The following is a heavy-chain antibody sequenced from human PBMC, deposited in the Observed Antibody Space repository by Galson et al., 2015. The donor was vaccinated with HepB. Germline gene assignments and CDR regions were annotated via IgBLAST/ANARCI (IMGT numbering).Heavy chain of an antibody. CDR3: AKGYGIFDR. Sequence: SLRLSCAASGFTFGDTAMTWVRQAPGKGLEWVPGITSRGDNTFNTDSVKGRFSISRDNSKNMLFLQMSSLRAEDTAIYYCAKGYGIFDRWGQGILVTVSS. J-gene: IGHJ4*02. CDR2: ITSRGDNT. V-gene: IGHV3-23*01. CDR1: GFTFGDTA. D-gene: IGHD5-18*01.